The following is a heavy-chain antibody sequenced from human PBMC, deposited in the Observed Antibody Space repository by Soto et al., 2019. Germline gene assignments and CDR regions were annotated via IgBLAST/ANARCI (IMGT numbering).Heavy chain of an antibody. D-gene: IGHD2-21*02. CDR2: IYYSGRT. J-gene: IGHJ4*02. Sequence: RSLTCIVSGESISSSSYYWGWIRQPPGKGLEWIGSIYYSGRTYYNPSFKSRVTISIDTSKNQFSLKLSSVTATDTAVYYCARQGTTVVTQAYFDHWGQGALVTVSS. V-gene: IGHV4-39*01. CDR3: ARQGTTVVTQAYFDH. CDR1: GESISSSSYY.